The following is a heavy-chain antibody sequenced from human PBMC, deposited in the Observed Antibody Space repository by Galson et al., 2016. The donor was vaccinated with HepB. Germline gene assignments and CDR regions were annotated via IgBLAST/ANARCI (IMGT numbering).Heavy chain of an antibody. V-gene: IGHV4-31*03. CDR3: ARGSRYGGGIY. CDR2: IYYSGST. CDR1: GGSISSADYY. D-gene: IGHD2-15*01. J-gene: IGHJ1*01. Sequence: TLSLTCTVSGGSISSADYYWSWIRQHAGKGLEWIGYIYYSGSTYYNPSLKSRVTMSIDKSKNQFSLKMTSVHAADTAVYYCARGSRYGGGIYWGRGTLVTVSS.